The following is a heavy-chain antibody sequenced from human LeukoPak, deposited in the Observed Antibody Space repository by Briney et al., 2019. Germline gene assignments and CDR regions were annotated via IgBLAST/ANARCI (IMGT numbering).Heavy chain of an antibody. D-gene: IGHD2-2*01. CDR2: ISYSSTTV. CDR1: GFTFSDYS. CDR3: ARELGYCTTTTCLYGFDY. Sequence: GGSLRLSCAASGFTFSDYSMNWVRQAPGNGLEPVSHISYSSTTVYYADSEKGRFPISRDNAKNSLYLQMNNLRDEDSAVYYCARELGYCTTTTCLYGFDYWGQGTLVTVSS. V-gene: IGHV3-48*02. J-gene: IGHJ4*02.